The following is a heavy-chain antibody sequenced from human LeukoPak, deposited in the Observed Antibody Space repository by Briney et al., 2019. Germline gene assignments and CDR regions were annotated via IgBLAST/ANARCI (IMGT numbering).Heavy chain of an antibody. CDR2: IYPGDSDT. CDR3: ARLEVGATNDY. CDR1: GYSFTSYW. V-gene: IGHV5-51*01. Sequence: GESLKISCKGSGYSFTSYWIGWVRQLPGKGLEWMGFIYPGDSDTRYSTPFQGQVDISADKSISTAYLQWSSLKASDTAKYYCARLEVGATNDYWGQGTLVTVSS. D-gene: IGHD1-26*01. J-gene: IGHJ4*02.